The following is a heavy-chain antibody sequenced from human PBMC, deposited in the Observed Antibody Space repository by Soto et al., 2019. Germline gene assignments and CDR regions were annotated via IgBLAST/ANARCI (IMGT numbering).Heavy chain of an antibody. J-gene: IGHJ4*02. CDR3: ARYYDTYYFDY. Sequence: QVQLQESGPGLVKPSQTLSLTCTVSGGSISGGDNYWGWIRQPPGKGLEWIVYIYYSGSTYYNPSLKSRVTISVDTAKNQFSLKLSSVTAADTAAYYCARYYDTYYFDYWGQGTLVTVSS. V-gene: IGHV4-30-4*01. D-gene: IGHD3-22*01. CDR1: GGSISGGDNY. CDR2: IYYSGST.